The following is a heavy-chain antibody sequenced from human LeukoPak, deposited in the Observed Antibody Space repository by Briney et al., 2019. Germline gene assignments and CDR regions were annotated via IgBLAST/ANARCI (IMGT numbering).Heavy chain of an antibody. J-gene: IGHJ5*02. CDR2: IYYTETT. CDR3: ARHDSYGSVNWFDP. CDR1: GGSVSSSTYY. D-gene: IGHD3-10*01. Sequence: SETLSLTCTVSGGSVSSSTYYWGWIRQPPGKGLEWIATIYYTETTYYNPSLESRVTISVDTSKNQFSLKVTSVTAADTAVYYCARHDSYGSVNWFDPWGQGTLVTVSS. V-gene: IGHV4-39*01.